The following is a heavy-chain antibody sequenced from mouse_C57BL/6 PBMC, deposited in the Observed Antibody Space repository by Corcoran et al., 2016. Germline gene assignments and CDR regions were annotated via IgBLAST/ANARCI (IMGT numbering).Heavy chain of an antibody. J-gene: IGHJ4*01. CDR3: SRWGKNDYDDAMDY. CDR1: GYTFTDYY. D-gene: IGHD2-4*01. Sequence: EVQLQQSGPELVKPGASVKISCKASGYTFTDYYMNWVKQSHGKSLEWIGDINPNNGGTSYNQKFKGKATLTVDKSSSTADMELRSLTSEDSAVYCCSRWGKNDYDDAMDYWCQGTSVAVSS. CDR2: INPNNGGT. V-gene: IGHV1-26*01.